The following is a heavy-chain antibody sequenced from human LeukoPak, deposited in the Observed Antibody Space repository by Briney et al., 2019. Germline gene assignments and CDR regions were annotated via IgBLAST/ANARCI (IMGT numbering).Heavy chain of an antibody. Sequence: SETLSLTCTVSGGSISSSSYYWSWIRQPPGKGLEWIGYIYYSGSTNYNPSLKSRVTISVDTSKNQFSLKLSSVTAADTAVYYCARAPKTYYYDSSGYYYRYYYGMDVWGQGTTVTVSS. D-gene: IGHD3-22*01. J-gene: IGHJ6*02. V-gene: IGHV4-61*01. CDR3: ARAPKTYYYDSSGYYYRYYYGMDV. CDR1: GGSISSSSYY. CDR2: IYYSGST.